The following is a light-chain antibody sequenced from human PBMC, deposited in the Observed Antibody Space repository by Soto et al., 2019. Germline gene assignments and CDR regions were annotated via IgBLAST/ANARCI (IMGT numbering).Light chain of an antibody. CDR3: SSYTTSSTLV. Sequence: QSALTQPASVSGSPGQSITISCTGTSSDVGAYNYVSWYQQHPGKAPKLMIYDVSNRPSEVSNRFSGSKSGNTASLTISGLQAEDEADSYCSSYTTSSTLVFGGGTKVTVL. CDR1: SSDVGAYNY. J-gene: IGLJ2*01. V-gene: IGLV2-14*03. CDR2: DVS.